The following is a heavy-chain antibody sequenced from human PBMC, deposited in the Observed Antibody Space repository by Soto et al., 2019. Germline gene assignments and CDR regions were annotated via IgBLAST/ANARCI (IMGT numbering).Heavy chain of an antibody. Sequence: QLQLQESGPGLVKPSETLSLTCTVSGGSISSSSYYWGWIRQPPGKGLEWIGSIYYSGSTYYNPSLKSRVTIAVDTSKNQFSLKLSSVTAADTAVYYCARHFIGRSMVRGVIKDFDYWGQGTLVTVSS. V-gene: IGHV4-39*01. CDR1: GGSISSSSYY. D-gene: IGHD3-10*01. CDR3: ARHFIGRSMVRGVIKDFDY. J-gene: IGHJ4*02. CDR2: IYYSGST.